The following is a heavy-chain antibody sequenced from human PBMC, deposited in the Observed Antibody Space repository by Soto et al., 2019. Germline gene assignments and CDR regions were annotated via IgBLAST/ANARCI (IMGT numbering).Heavy chain of an antibody. V-gene: IGHV3-23*01. D-gene: IGHD2-15*01. CDR2: VSSGGST. J-gene: IGHJ4*02. CDR1: GVTCTNYA. CDR3: AKRRGAGGHFDY. Sequence: GSLRLCCAASGVTCTNYAMGWVRQAPGKGLEWVSVVSSGGSTYYADSVTGRFTVSRDNSKNTLSLQMNSLRAEDTAVYYCAKRRGAGGHFDYWGQGALVTVSS.